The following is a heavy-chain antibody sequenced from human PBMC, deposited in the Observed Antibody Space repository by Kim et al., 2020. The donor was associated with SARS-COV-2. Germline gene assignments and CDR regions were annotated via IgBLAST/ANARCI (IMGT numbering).Heavy chain of an antibody. Sequence: PSFQGQVTISADKSISTAYLQWSSLKASDTAMYYCARRRRPFQGGNWFDPWGQGTLVTVSS. J-gene: IGHJ5*02. CDR3: ARRRRPFQGGNWFDP. D-gene: IGHD3-16*01. V-gene: IGHV5-51*01.